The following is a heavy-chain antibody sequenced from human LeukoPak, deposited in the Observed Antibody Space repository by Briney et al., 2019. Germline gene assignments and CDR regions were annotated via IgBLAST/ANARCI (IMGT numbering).Heavy chain of an antibody. D-gene: IGHD2-2*01. J-gene: IGHJ6*02. CDR1: GFTFSTFE. Sequence: GGSLRLSCAASGFTFSTFEMTWVRQAPGKGLEWVSYISRRESTKYYADSVKGRFTISRDNAKNAVYLQMNSLRAEDTAVYYCARYCSTTSCHFYGMDVWGRGTSVTVSS. V-gene: IGHV3-48*03. CDR3: ARYCSTTSCHFYGMDV. CDR2: ISRRESTK.